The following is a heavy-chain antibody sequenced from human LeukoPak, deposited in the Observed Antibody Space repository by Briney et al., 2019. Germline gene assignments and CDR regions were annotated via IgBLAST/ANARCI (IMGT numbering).Heavy chain of an antibody. CDR2: ISGTGSST. Sequence: PGGSLRLSCAASGFTFTGYSINWVRQAPGKGLEWVSAISGTGSSTYSADFVKGRFTISRDNSKSTLYLQMNTLRAEDTAVYYCAKSPSGLGTYAIAGDYWGRGTLVTVSS. CDR1: GFTFTGYS. CDR3: AKSPSGLGTYAIAGDY. D-gene: IGHD3-10*01. J-gene: IGHJ4*02. V-gene: IGHV3-23*01.